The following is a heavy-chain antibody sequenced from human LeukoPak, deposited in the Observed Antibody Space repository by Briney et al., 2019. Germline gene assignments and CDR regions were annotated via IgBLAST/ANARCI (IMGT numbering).Heavy chain of an antibody. D-gene: IGHD3-3*01. CDR1: GGSISSGDSY. Sequence: SQTLSLTYTVSGGSISSGDSYWSWICQPPGKGLEWIGYIYYSGSTYYNPSLKSRVTISLDTSKNQFSLKLSSVTAADTAVYYCAREGRESGFDYWGQGTLVTVSS. CDR2: IYYSGST. V-gene: IGHV4-30-4*01. CDR3: AREGRESGFDY. J-gene: IGHJ4*02.